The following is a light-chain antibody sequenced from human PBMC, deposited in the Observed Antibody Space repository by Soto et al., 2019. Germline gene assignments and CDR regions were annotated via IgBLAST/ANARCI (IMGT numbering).Light chain of an antibody. CDR2: GAS. V-gene: IGKV3-20*01. Sequence: EIVLTQSPGTLSLFPGDRATLSCRASQNIRSNYVAWYRQSLGQAPRLLIYGASVRATGIPDRFSGSGSGTDFTLTISRLEPEDFAVYYCQQYASSPETFGQGTKLEI. CDR3: QQYASSPET. CDR1: QNIRSNY. J-gene: IGKJ2*01.